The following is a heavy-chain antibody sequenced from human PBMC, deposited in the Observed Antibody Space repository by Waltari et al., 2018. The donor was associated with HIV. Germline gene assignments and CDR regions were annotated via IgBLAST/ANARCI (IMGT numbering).Heavy chain of an antibody. D-gene: IGHD1-7*01. J-gene: IGHJ5*02. CDR1: GFTSNNYV. CDR3: ARVTGNTEGSWFDP. Sequence: VKLVGSGGGVVRPAMSRSLACAAQGFTSNNYVRVWVRQAPGKGLEWVAVIWYDGSKKYYADSVKGRFTISKDKTKNTLQLQMNSLRAEDTAVYYCARVTGNTEGSWFDPWGQGTLVTVSS. V-gene: IGHV3-33*01. CDR2: IWYDGSKK.